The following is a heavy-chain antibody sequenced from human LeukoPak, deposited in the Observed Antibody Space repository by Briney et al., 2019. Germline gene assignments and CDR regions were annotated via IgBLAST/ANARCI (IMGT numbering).Heavy chain of an antibody. CDR3: ARDHHPDPGYSYGNFDY. CDR1: GFTFSSYG. Sequence: GGSLRLSCAASGFTFSSYGMHWVRQAPGKGLEWVAFIRYDGSNKYYADSVKGRFTISRDNSKNTLYLQMNSLRAEDTAVYYCARDHHPDPGYSYGNFDYWGQGTLVTVSS. V-gene: IGHV3-30*02. J-gene: IGHJ4*02. CDR2: IRYDGSNK. D-gene: IGHD5-18*01.